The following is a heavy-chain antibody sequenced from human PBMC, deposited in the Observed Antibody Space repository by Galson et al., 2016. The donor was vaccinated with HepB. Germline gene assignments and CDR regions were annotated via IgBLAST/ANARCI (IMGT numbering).Heavy chain of an antibody. D-gene: IGHD1-1*01. CDR3: GRLVGPGPRTGTHWFDP. CDR2: IYPDDSDT. V-gene: IGHV5-51*01. CDR1: GYSFTNYW. Sequence: GAEVKKPGESLKLSCKGSGYSFTNYWIGWVRQMPVKGLEWMGIIYPDDSDTRYRASFQCQVTISVDKSISTAYLQWSNLQASDTAMYYCGRLVGPGPRTGTHWFDPWGQGTLVTVSS. J-gene: IGHJ5*02.